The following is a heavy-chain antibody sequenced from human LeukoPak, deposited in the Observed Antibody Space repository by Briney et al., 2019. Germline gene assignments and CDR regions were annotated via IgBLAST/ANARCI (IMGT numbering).Heavy chain of an antibody. CDR1: GFTFSSYW. D-gene: IGHD2-2*02. CDR3: ARLIVVVPAAIAHFDY. CDR2: IKQDGSEK. Sequence: GGSLRLSCAASGFTFSSYWMSWVRQAPGKGLEWVANIKQDGSEKYYVDSAKGRFTISRDNAKNSLYLQMNSLRAEDTAVYYCARLIVVVPAAIAHFDYWGQGTLVTVSS. V-gene: IGHV3-7*01. J-gene: IGHJ4*02.